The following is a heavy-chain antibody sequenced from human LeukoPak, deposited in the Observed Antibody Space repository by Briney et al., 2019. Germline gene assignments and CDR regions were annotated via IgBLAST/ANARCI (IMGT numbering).Heavy chain of an antibody. V-gene: IGHV3-48*02. D-gene: IGHD2-15*01. CDR2: ISSVISVN. J-gene: IGHJ4*02. CDR1: GFTFSSYS. CDR3: ARKRLDCSGGSCYGDLDY. Sequence: GGSLRLSCAASGFTFSSYSMNWVRQAPGKGLEWVSYISSVISVNDYADSVKGRFTISRDNAKNSVYLQMNSLRDEDTAVYYCARKRLDCSGGSCYGDLDYWGQGTLVTVSS.